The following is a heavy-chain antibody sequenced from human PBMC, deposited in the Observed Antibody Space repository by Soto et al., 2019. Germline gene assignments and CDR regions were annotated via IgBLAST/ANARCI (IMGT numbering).Heavy chain of an antibody. J-gene: IGHJ4*02. D-gene: IGHD3-22*01. CDR1: GYTFTGYY. Sequence: GASVKVSCKASGYTFTGYYMHWVRQAPGQGLEWMGWINPNSGGTSYAQKFQGWVTMTRDTSISTAYMELSRLRSDDTAVYYCARSLSIGALFDYWGQGTLVTVSS. CDR3: ARSLSIGALFDY. V-gene: IGHV1-2*04. CDR2: INPNSGGT.